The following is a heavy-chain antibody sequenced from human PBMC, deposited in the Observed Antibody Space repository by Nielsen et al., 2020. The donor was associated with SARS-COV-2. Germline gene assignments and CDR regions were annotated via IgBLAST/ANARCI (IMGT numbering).Heavy chain of an antibody. D-gene: IGHD2-15*01. V-gene: IGHV4-59*13. J-gene: IGHJ5*02. Sequence: SETLSLTCAVYGGSFSGYYWSWIRQPPGKGLEWIGYIYYSGSTYYNPSLKSRVTISVDPSKNQFSLNLRSVTAADTAVYYCARGIVVVVAASDWFDPWGQGTLVTVSS. CDR1: GGSFSGYY. CDR2: IYYSGST. CDR3: ARGIVVVVAASDWFDP.